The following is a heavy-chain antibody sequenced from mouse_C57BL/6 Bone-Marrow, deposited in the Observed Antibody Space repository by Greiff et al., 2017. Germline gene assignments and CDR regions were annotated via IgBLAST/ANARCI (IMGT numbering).Heavy chain of an antibody. CDR1: GFTFSSYT. Sequence: DVQLQESGGGLVKPGGSLKLSCAASGFTFSSYTMSWVRQTPEKRLEWVATISGGGGNTYYPDSVKGRFTISRDNAKNTLYLLMSSLRSEDTDLYYCARKRDYGSLDYWGQGTTLTVSS. CDR2: ISGGGGNT. J-gene: IGHJ2*01. V-gene: IGHV5-9*01. CDR3: ARKRDYGSLDY. D-gene: IGHD1-1*01.